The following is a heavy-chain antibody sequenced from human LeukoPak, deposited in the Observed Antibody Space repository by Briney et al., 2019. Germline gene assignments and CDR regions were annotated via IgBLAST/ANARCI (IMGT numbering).Heavy chain of an antibody. CDR3: ARGGYDPWYSSGWYGLGNWFDP. CDR2: ISSSGSTI. V-gene: IGHV3-48*03. D-gene: IGHD6-19*01. CDR1: GFTFSSYE. Sequence: AGGSLRLSCAASGFTFSSYEMNWVRQAPGKGLEWVSYISSSGSTIYYADSVKGRFTISRDNAKNSLYLQMNSLRAEDTAVYYCARGGYDPWYSSGWYGLGNWFDPWGQGTLVTVSS. J-gene: IGHJ5*02.